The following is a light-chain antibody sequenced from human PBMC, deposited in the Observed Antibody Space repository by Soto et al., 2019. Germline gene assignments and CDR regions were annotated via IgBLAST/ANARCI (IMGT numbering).Light chain of an antibody. CDR2: GAS. CDR3: QQYHNWPPQYT. CDR1: QSVASN. V-gene: IGKV3-15*01. Sequence: DIVMTQSPASLSVSPGDGATLSCRASQSVASNLAWYQQRPGQGPRLLIHGASTRAGGVPARFRGSGSGTDFDLTLSSRQSEDFAVYYCQQYHNWPPQYTFGQGTKLQIK. J-gene: IGKJ2*01.